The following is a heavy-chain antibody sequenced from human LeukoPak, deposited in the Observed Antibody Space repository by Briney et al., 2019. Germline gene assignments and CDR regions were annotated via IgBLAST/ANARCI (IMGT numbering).Heavy chain of an antibody. CDR1: GFTVSSSY. V-gene: IGHV3-53*01. Sequence: GGSLRLSCAASGFTVSSSYMSWVRQAPGKGLECVSVIGSDGRTYYANSVKARFSISRDISKNMLYLQMNSLRADDTAVYYCARDDTSGGYYEFGYWGQGTLVTVSS. D-gene: IGHD6-19*01. CDR2: IGSDGRT. J-gene: IGHJ4*02. CDR3: ARDDTSGGYYEFGY.